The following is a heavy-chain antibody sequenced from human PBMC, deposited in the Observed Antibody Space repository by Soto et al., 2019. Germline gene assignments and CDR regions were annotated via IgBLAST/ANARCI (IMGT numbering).Heavy chain of an antibody. CDR2: ISSSSSKI. CDR1: GFTFSIYS. V-gene: IGHV3-48*01. J-gene: IGHJ5*02. D-gene: IGHD1-26*01. CDR3: VRRSTCYYPLDL. Sequence: EEQLVESGGGLVQPGGSLRLSCAASGFTFSIYSLNWVRQAPGKGLEWVSYISSSSSKIYYADSVNGRFTISRDNANNSLYLQMNSLRVEDTAVYYCVRRSTCYYPLDLWGQGTLVTVSS.